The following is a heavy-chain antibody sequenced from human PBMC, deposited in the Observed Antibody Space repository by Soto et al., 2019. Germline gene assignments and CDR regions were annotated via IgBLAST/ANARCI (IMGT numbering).Heavy chain of an antibody. CDR1: GFTFSSYG. Sequence: GGSLRLSCAASGFTFSSYGMHWVRQAPGKGLEWVAVISYDGSNKYYADSVKGRFTISRDNSKNTLYLQMNSLRAEDTAVYYCAKAGYAIWERARSAIFDYWGQGTLVTVSS. V-gene: IGHV3-30*18. J-gene: IGHJ4*02. D-gene: IGHD1-1*01. CDR3: AKAGYAIWERARSAIFDY. CDR2: ISYDGSNK.